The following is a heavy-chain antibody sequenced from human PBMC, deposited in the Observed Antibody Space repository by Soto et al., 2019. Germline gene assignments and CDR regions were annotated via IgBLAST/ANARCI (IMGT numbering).Heavy chain of an antibody. V-gene: IGHV3-7*04. CDR2: IKGDGSEE. Sequence: EVQLLEAGGGLVQPGGSLRLSCAASGLTFNNYWMSWVRQAPGKGLEWVANIKGDGSEESYGDSVKGRFTISRDNAKNSLYLHMNSLRDEDTAVYFCARELVLGLKSAFDMWGQGTLVTVSS. D-gene: IGHD2-15*01. J-gene: IGHJ3*02. CDR3: ARELVLGLKSAFDM. CDR1: GLTFNNYW.